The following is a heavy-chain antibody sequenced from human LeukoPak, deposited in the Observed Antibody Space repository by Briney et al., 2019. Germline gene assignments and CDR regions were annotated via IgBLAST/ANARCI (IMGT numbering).Heavy chain of an antibody. CDR1: GFTFSSYS. D-gene: IGHD6-6*01. J-gene: IGHJ4*02. Sequence: GGSLRLSWAASGFTFSSYSMNWVRQAPGKGLEWDSSISNSSSYIYYAASVKGRFTISRDNAKNSLYLQMNSLRAEDTAVYYCARRSMSWGQGTLVTVSS. CDR2: ISNSSSYI. CDR3: ARRSMS. V-gene: IGHV3-21*01.